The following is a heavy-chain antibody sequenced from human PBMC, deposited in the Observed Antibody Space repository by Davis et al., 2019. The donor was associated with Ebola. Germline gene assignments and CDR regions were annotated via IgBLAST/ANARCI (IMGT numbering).Heavy chain of an antibody. CDR2: ISYDGNKK. J-gene: IGHJ5*02. CDR1: GFTFTTYA. D-gene: IGHD3-10*01. Sequence: GESLKISCVGSGFTFTTYAMHWVRQAPGTGLEWVSLISYDGNKKFYTDSVKGRFTITSDNSKNTLYLQMDGLRAEDTAVDYCARDPTNYGSENYFARNDFDLWGQGTLVTVSS. CDR3: ARDPTNYGSENYFARNDFDL. V-gene: IGHV3-30-3*01.